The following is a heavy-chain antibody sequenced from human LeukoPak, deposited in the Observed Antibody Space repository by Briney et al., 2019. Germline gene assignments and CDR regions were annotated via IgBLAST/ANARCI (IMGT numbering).Heavy chain of an antibody. CDR3: ARGYCSGGSCYSYYYYNYMDV. V-gene: IGHV4-39*07. CDR2: IYYSGRT. Sequence: SETLSLTCTVSYGSISDISYYWGWIRQPPGKGLEWIGSIYYSGRTYYNSSLKSRVTISVDTSKDQFSLKLSSVTAADTAVYYCARGYCSGGSCYSYYYYNYMDVWGKGTTVTVSS. D-gene: IGHD2-15*01. CDR1: YGSISDISYY. J-gene: IGHJ6*03.